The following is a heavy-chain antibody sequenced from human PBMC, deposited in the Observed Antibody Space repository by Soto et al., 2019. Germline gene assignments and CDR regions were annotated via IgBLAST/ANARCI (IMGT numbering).Heavy chain of an antibody. Sequence: GGSLRLSCAASGFTFSSYAMHWVRQAPGKGLEWVAVISYDGSNKYYADSVKGRFTISRDNSKNTLYLQMNSLRAEDTAVYYCARDKVVTAMAEYFQHWGQGTLVTVSS. CDR1: GFTFSSYA. D-gene: IGHD2-21*02. CDR2: ISYDGSNK. V-gene: IGHV3-30*04. CDR3: ARDKVVTAMAEYFQH. J-gene: IGHJ1*01.